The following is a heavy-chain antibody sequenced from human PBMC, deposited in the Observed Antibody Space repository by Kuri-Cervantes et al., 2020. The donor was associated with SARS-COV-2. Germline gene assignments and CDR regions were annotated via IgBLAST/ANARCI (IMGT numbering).Heavy chain of an antibody. J-gene: IGHJ4*02. Sequence: GESLKISCSASGFTFDDYAMQWVRQAPGKGLEWVSLISWDGGSTYYEEAVKGRFTISRDNAKNSLYLQMNSLRAEDTALYHCARRRGGTDPFDYWGQGTLVTVSS. CDR1: GFTFDDYA. CDR2: ISWDGGST. D-gene: IGHD1-26*01. CDR3: ARRRGGTDPFDY. V-gene: IGHV3-43D*03.